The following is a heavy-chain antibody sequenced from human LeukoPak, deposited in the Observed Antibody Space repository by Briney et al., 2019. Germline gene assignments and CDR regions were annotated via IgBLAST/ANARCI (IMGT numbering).Heavy chain of an antibody. J-gene: IGHJ3*02. V-gene: IGHV3-7*05. Sequence: GGSLRLSCAASGFTFSRFWMNWVRQAPGRGLEWVANVDQSGGRNNYVDSVKGRFTISRDNAKNSLFLEMSSLRADDTAVYFCARDVEGGTFDIWGQGTTVTVSS. CDR1: GFTFSRFW. CDR3: ARDVEGGTFDI. CDR2: VDQSGGRN. D-gene: IGHD3-16*01.